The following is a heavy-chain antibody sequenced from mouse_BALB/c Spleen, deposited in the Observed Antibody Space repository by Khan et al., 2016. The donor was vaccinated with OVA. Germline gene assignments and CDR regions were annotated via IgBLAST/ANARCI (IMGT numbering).Heavy chain of an antibody. V-gene: IGHV1S137*01. J-gene: IGHJ2*01. D-gene: IGHD2-2*01. Sequence: QLQQSGPELVRPGTSVKISCKGSGYTFTDYAMHWVKQSHAKSLEWIGVISVYYDDTNYNQKFKGKATMTVDKSSSTAYMELARLTSDDSAIYYCARGGQWLRRGGGNSDYWGQGTTLTVSS. CDR1: GYTFTDYA. CDR3: ARGGQWLRRGGGNSDY. CDR2: ISVYYDDT.